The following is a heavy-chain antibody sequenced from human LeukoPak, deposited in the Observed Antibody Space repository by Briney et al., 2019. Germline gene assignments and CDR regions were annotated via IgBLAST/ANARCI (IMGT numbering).Heavy chain of an antibody. CDR2: ISGSGGTT. CDR1: GFTFSNYG. J-gene: IGHJ3*02. Sequence: PGGSLRLSCAASGFTFSNYGMSWVRQAPGKGLEWVSAISGSGGTTYYADSVKGRFTISRDNSKNTLYLQMNSLRAEDTAVYYCTTGGYYDILTGYYMNAFDIWGQGTMVTVSS. CDR3: TTGGYYDILTGYYMNAFDI. V-gene: IGHV3-23*01. D-gene: IGHD3-9*01.